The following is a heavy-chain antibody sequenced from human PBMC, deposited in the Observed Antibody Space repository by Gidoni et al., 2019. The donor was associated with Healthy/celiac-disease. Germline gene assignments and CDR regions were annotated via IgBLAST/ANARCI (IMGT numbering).Heavy chain of an antibody. D-gene: IGHD2-15*01. CDR2: IYYSGST. CDR1: GGSISSSSYY. CDR3: ARPRVENWFDP. J-gene: IGHJ5*02. Sequence: QESGPGLVKPSETLSLTCTVSGGSISSSSYYWGWLRQPPGKGLEWIGSIYYSGSTYYNPSLKSRVTISVDTSKNQFSLKLSSVTAADTAVYYCARPRVENWFDPWGQGTLVTVSS. V-gene: IGHV4-39*01.